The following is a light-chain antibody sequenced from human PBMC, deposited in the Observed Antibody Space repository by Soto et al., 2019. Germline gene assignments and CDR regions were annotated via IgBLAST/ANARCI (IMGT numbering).Light chain of an antibody. CDR1: QSVSSSY. CDR3: QQYGSSPWT. Sequence: EIVLTQSPGTLSLSPGERATLSCRASQSVSSSYLARYQQKPGQAPRLLIYGASSRATGIPDRFSGSGAGTDFTLTISRLEPEDFAVYYCQQYGSSPWTFGQVTKVEI. CDR2: GAS. V-gene: IGKV3-20*01. J-gene: IGKJ1*01.